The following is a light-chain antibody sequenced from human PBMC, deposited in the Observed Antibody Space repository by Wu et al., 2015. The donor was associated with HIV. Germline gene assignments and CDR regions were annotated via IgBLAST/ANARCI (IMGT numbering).Light chain of an antibody. CDR3: QQFDNSPWT. Sequence: EIVLTQSPATLSLSPGDRATLSCGASQSLSSNYLVWYQQKPGLAPRLLIYDASIRATGVPDRFIGSGSGTDFTLTITRLEPEDFAVYFCQQFDNSPWTFGQGTKVGNQ. J-gene: IGKJ1*01. CDR2: DAS. V-gene: IGKV3D-20*01. CDR1: QSLSSNY.